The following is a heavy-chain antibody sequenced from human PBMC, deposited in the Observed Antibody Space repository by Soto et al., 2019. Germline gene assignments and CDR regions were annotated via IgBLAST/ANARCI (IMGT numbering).Heavy chain of an antibody. CDR1: ESTFDAIA. V-gene: IGHV3-21*01. CDR3: ARVERAYCGGDCYDY. J-gene: IGHJ4*02. CDR2: ISSRSSYI. D-gene: IGHD2-21*01. Sequence: EVQLVESGGGWASPGGPLRLPCAPSESTFDAIALNWVPRPPGKGLGWVSPISSRSSYIYYADSVKGRFTISRDNAKNSLYLQMNSLRAEDTAVYYCARVERAYCGGDCYDYWGQGTLVTVSS.